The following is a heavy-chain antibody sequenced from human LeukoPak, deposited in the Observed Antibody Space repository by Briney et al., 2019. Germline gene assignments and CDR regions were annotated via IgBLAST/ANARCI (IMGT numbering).Heavy chain of an antibody. CDR1: GGSISSDNYY. V-gene: IGHV4-39*01. Sequence: SETLSLTCTVSGGSISSDNYYWGWIRQPPGKGLEWIGSIYYSGSTSYNPSLKSRVTISVDTSKNQFSLNLSSVTAADTAVYYCARHGPEGAMAGTLWGQGTLVTVSS. J-gene: IGHJ4*02. CDR3: ARHGPEGAMAGTL. D-gene: IGHD6-19*01. CDR2: IYYSGST.